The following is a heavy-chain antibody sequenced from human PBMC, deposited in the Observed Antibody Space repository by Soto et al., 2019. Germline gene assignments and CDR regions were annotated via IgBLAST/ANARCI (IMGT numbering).Heavy chain of an antibody. CDR2: INPNSGGT. D-gene: IGHD2-21*02. V-gene: IGHV1-2*04. Sequence: ASVKVSCKASGYTFTGYYMHWVRQAPGQGLEWMGWINPNSGGTNYAQKFQGWVTMTRDTSISTAYMELSRLRSDDTAVYYCATESHIVVVTAIRHWGQGTLVTVSS. J-gene: IGHJ4*02. CDR1: GYTFTGYY. CDR3: ATESHIVVVTAIRH.